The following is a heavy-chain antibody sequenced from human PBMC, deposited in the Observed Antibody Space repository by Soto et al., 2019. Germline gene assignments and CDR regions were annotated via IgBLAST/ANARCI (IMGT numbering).Heavy chain of an antibody. CDR1: GFTFSSYA. CDR2: ISYDGSNK. J-gene: IGHJ4*02. CDR3: ARIAAAGTNFDS. Sequence: GGSLRLSCAASGFTFSSYAMLWVRQAPGKGLEWVAVISYDGSNKYYADSVKGRFTISRDNSKNTLYLQMNSLRAEDTAVYYCARIAAAGTNFDSWDQGTLVTVSS. D-gene: IGHD6-13*01. V-gene: IGHV3-30-3*01.